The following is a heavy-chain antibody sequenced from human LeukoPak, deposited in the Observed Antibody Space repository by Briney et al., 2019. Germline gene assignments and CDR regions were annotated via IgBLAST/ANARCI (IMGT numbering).Heavy chain of an antibody. Sequence: SQTLSLTCAISGDSVSSNSAAWNWIRQSPSRGLEWLGRTYYRSKWYNDYAVSVKSRITINPDTSKNQFSLQLNSVTPEDTAVYYCARGEGYSSSWYLGYYYYYMDVWGKGTTVTISS. D-gene: IGHD6-13*01. J-gene: IGHJ6*03. CDR2: TYYRSKWYN. CDR1: GDSVSSNSAA. V-gene: IGHV6-1*01. CDR3: ARGEGYSSSWYLGYYYYYMDV.